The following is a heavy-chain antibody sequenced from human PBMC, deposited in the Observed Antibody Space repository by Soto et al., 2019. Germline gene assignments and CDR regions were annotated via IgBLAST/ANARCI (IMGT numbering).Heavy chain of an antibody. D-gene: IGHD6-19*01. CDR3: ARGPYSSGWYSWVDH. CDR1: GGSFSGYY. CDR2: INHSGST. V-gene: IGHV4-34*01. Sequence: PSETLSLTCTVYGGSFSGYYWSWIRQPPGKGLEWIGEINHSGSTNYNPSLKSRVTISVDPSKNQFSLKLSSVTAADTAVYYCARGPYSSGWYSWVDHWGQATLGTVSS. J-gene: IGHJ5*02.